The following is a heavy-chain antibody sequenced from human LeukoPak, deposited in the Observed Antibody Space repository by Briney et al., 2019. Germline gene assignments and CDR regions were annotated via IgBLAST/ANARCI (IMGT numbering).Heavy chain of an antibody. D-gene: IGHD3-3*01. CDR1: GFTFSSYS. CDR2: ISSSSSTI. J-gene: IGHJ4*02. V-gene: IGHV3-48*01. Sequence: GGSLRLSCAASGFTFSSYSMNWVRQAPGKGLECVSYISSSSSTIYYADSVEGRFTISRDNAKNSLYLQMNSLRAEDTAVYYCAREREPYYDFWSGYYFPHYWGQGTLVTVSS. CDR3: AREREPYYDFWSGYYFPHY.